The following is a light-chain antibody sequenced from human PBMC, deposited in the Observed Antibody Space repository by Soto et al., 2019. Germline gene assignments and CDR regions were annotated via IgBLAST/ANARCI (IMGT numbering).Light chain of an antibody. Sequence: EIVMTQSPATLSVSPGERATLSCRASQSVSSNLAWYHQKPGQAPRLLIYGASTRATGIPARFSGSGSGTKFTLTISSLESEDFAVYYCQQYNNWPPITFGQGTQLEIK. CDR1: QSVSSN. J-gene: IGKJ5*01. V-gene: IGKV3D-15*01. CDR3: QQYNNWPPIT. CDR2: GAS.